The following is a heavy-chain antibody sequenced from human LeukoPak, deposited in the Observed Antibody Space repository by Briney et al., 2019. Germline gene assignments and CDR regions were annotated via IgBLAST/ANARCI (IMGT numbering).Heavy chain of an antibody. CDR2: IYSGGST. CDR3: ARSGIAVAGTWGFDY. Sequence: GGSLRLSCAASGFTVSSNYMSWVRQAPGKGLEWVSVIYSGGSTYYADSVKGRFTISRDNSKNTLYLQMNSLRAEDTAVYYCARSGIAVAGTWGFDYWGQGTLVAVSS. D-gene: IGHD6-19*01. CDR1: GFTVSSNY. J-gene: IGHJ4*02. V-gene: IGHV3-53*01.